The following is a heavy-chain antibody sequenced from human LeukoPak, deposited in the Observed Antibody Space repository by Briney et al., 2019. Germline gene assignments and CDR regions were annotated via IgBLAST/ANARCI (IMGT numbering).Heavy chain of an antibody. CDR3: ARNYGSGSYFSYYGMDV. V-gene: IGHV4-59*01. J-gene: IGHJ6*04. CDR1: GGSISSYY. D-gene: IGHD3-10*01. CDR2: IYYSGST. Sequence: SETLSLTCTVSGGSISSYYWSWIQQPPGKGLEWIGYIYYSGSTNYNPSLKSRVTISVDTSKNQFSLKLSSVTAADTAVYYCARNYGSGSYFSYYGMDVWGKGTTVTVSS.